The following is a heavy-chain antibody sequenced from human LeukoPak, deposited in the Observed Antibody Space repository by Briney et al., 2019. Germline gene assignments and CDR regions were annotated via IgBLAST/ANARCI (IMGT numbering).Heavy chain of an antibody. CDR3: TTEQWLVRAPFDY. Sequence: PGGSLRLSCAASGFTFSNAWMSWVRQAPGKGLEWVGRIKSNTDGGTTDYAAPVKGRFTISRDDSKNTLYLQMNSLKTEDTAVYYCTTEQWLVRAPFDYWGQGTLVTVSS. D-gene: IGHD6-19*01. V-gene: IGHV3-15*01. CDR1: GFTFSNAW. J-gene: IGHJ4*02. CDR2: IKSNTDGGTT.